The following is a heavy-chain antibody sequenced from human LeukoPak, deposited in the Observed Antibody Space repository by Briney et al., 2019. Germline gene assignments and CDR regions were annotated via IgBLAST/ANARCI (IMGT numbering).Heavy chain of an antibody. D-gene: IGHD4-17*01. CDR2: VDPEDGET. CDR1: GYTFTDYY. CDR3: ATITESYGDYVLYYFDY. V-gene: IGHV1-69-2*01. Sequence: ASVKVSCKVSGYTFTDYYMRWVQQAPGKGLEWMGLVDPEDGETIYAEKFQGRVTITADTSTDTAYMELSSLRSEDTAVYYCATITESYGDYVLYYFDYWGQGTLVTVSS. J-gene: IGHJ4*02.